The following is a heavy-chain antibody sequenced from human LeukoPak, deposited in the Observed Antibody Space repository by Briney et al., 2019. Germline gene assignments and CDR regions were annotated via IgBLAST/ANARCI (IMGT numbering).Heavy chain of an antibody. CDR3: SGRSGFSSIY. V-gene: IGHV3-7*01. Sequence: GGSLRLSCAASGFTFTTHWMNWVRRAPGGGLEWLANIKPDGSDKYYVDSVMGRFTISRDNAKNLVYLQMNSLRTEDTAVYYCSGRSGFSSIYWGQGTLVTVSS. J-gene: IGHJ4*02. CDR2: IKPDGSDK. CDR1: GFTFTTHW. D-gene: IGHD6-19*01.